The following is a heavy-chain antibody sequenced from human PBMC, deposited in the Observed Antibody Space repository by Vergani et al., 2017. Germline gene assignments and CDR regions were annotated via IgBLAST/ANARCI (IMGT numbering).Heavy chain of an antibody. CDR3: ARSTVTTFGAFDI. Sequence: QLQLQESGPGLVKPSETLSLTCTVSGGSISSSSYYWGWIRQPPGKGLEWIGSIYYSGSTYYTPSLKSRVTISVDTSKNRFSLKLSSVTAADTAVYYWARSTVTTFGAFDIWGQGTMVTVSS. CDR2: IYYSGST. CDR1: GGSISSSSYY. V-gene: IGHV4-39*07. D-gene: IGHD4-17*01. J-gene: IGHJ3*02.